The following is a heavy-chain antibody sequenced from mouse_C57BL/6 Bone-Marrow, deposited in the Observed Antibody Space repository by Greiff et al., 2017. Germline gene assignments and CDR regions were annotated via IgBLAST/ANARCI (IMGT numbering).Heavy chain of an antibody. CDR2: IHPNSGST. Sequence: QVQLQQPGAELVKPGASVKLSCKASGYTFTSYWLHWVKQRPGQGLEWIGMIHPNSGSTNYNEKFKSKATLTVDKSSSTAYMQLSSLTSEDSAVYYGARRGDYSEYYEGWGTGTTVTVST. CDR1: GYTFTSYW. D-gene: IGHD1-1*01. CDR3: ARRGDYSEYYEG. J-gene: IGHJ1*03. V-gene: IGHV1-64*01.